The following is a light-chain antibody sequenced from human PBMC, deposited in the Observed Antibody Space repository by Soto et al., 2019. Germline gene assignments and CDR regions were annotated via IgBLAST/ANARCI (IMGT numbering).Light chain of an antibody. CDR3: QQYNSYPYT. CDR1: QTVSTW. J-gene: IGKJ2*01. V-gene: IGKV1-5*03. Sequence: DIQMTQSPSTLSASVGDRVTITCRASQTVSTWLAWYQQKPGKAPNLLIYKAFSLEIGVPSRFSGSGSGTEFTLTISSLQPDDFATYYCQQYNSYPYTFGQGTKLEIK. CDR2: KAF.